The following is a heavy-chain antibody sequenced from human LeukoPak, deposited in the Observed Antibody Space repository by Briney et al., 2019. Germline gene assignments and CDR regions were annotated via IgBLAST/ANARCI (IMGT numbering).Heavy chain of an antibody. CDR1: GFTFSDYY. V-gene: IGHV3-11*04. Sequence: GGSLRLSCAASGFTFSDYYMSWIRQAPGKGLEWVSYISSSGSTIYYADSVKGRFTISRDNAQNSLYLQMNRLRAEDTAVYYCATGGDNYGTSWYLFNHHWGQGTLVTVSS. CDR2: ISSSGSTI. D-gene: IGHD6-13*01. J-gene: IGHJ1*01. CDR3: ATGGDNYGTSWYLFNHH.